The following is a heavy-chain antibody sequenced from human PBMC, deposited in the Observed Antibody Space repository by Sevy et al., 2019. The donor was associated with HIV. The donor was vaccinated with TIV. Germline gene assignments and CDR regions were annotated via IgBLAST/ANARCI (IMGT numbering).Heavy chain of an antibody. D-gene: IGHD6-13*01. CDR1: GFIFSSYA. V-gene: IGHV3-23*01. CDR2: ISGSGGST. Sequence: GGSLRLSCAASGFIFSSYAMSWVRQAPGKGLEWVSAISGSGGSTYYADSVKGRFTISRDNSKNTLYLQMNSLGAEDTAVYYCAKISGSSWRGYFDFWGQGTLVTVSS. CDR3: AKISGSSWRGYFDF. J-gene: IGHJ4*02.